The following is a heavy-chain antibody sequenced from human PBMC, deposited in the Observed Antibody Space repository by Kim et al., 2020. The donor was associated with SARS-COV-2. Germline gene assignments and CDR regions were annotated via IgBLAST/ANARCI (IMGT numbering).Heavy chain of an antibody. CDR2: ISTSGGNT. V-gene: IGHV3-23*01. CDR3: AKIIAGYYGLDV. Sequence: GGSLRLSCAASGFTFSSYFMSWVRQAPGKGLEWVSAISTSGGNTYNADSVRGRFTISRDNSKNTLYLHMNSLRVEDTALYYCAKIIAGYYGLDVWGQGTTVTVSS. D-gene: IGHD3-16*02. CDR1: GFTFSSYF. J-gene: IGHJ6*02.